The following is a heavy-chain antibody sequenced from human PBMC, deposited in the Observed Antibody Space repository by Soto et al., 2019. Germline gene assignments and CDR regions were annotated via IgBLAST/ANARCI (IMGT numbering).Heavy chain of an antibody. D-gene: IGHD3-10*01. Sequence: PSETLSLTCAVYGGSFSGYYWSWIRQPPGKGLEWIGEINHSGSTNYNPSLKSRVTISVDTSKNQFSLKLSSVTAADTAVYYCARGRRDTMVRGATDYWGQGTLVTVSS. CDR3: ARGRRDTMVRGATDY. V-gene: IGHV4-34*01. J-gene: IGHJ4*02. CDR2: INHSGST. CDR1: GGSFSGYY.